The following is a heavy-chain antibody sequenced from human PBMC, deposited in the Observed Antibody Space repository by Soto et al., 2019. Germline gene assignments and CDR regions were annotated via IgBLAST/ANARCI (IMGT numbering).Heavy chain of an antibody. CDR3: TRDVGEMATIILAITGMDV. CDR1: GFTFGDYA. Sequence: PGGSLRLSCTASGFTFGDYAMSWFRQAPGKGLEWVGFIRSKAYGGTTEYAASVKGRFTISRDDSKSIAYLQMNSLKTEDTAVYYCTRDVGEMATIILAITGMDVWGQGTTVAVSS. V-gene: IGHV3-49*03. J-gene: IGHJ6*02. D-gene: IGHD5-12*01. CDR2: IRSKAYGGTT.